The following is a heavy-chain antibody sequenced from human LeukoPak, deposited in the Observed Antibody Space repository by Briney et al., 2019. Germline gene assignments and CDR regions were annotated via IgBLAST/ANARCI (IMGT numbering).Heavy chain of an antibody. J-gene: IGHJ4*02. CDR2: INHSGRT. CDR3: AREDYGEQNFDY. Sequence: SETLSLTCAVYGGSFSGYYWSWIRQPPGKGLEWIGEINHSGRTNYNPSLKGRVTISVDTSKNQFSLKLSSVTAADTAVYYWAREDYGEQNFDYWGQGTLVTVSS. D-gene: IGHD4-17*01. CDR1: GGSFSGYY. V-gene: IGHV4-34*01.